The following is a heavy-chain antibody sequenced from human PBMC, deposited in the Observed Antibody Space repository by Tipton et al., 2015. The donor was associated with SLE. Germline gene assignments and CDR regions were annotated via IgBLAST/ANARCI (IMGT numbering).Heavy chain of an antibody. Sequence: SLRLSCSAFGFTLNSYAMNWVRQAPGKGLEWISYISRSDSPIYYGASVRGRFTISRDNAKNSLYLQMNSLRVEDTAVYYCARERDLIAFDIWGQGTMVTVSS. J-gene: IGHJ3*02. CDR2: ISRSDSPI. CDR3: ARERDLIAFDI. V-gene: IGHV3-48*03. D-gene: IGHD3-3*01. CDR1: GFTLNSYA.